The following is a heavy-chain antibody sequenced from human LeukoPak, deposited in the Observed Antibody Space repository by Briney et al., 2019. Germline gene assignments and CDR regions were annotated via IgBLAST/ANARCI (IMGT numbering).Heavy chain of an antibody. V-gene: IGHV3-30*18. D-gene: IGHD1-1*01. CDR3: ANLFSVSPEPDAFDI. J-gene: IGHJ3*02. CDR1: GFTFSSYG. CDR2: ISYDGSNK. Sequence: PGGSLRLSCAASGFTFSSYGMHWVRQAPGKGLEWVAVISYDGSNKYYADSVKGRFTISRDNSKNTLYLQMNSLRAEDTAVYYCANLFSVSPEPDAFDIWGQGTMVTVSS.